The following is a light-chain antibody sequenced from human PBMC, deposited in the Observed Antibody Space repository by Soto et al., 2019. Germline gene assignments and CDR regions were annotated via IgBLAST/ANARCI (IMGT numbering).Light chain of an antibody. Sequence: EIVLTQSPGTLSLSPAERATLSCTASQSVTGSYLAWYQQKPGQAPRLLIYGASGRATGIPDRFSGSESGKDFTLTIARLAPEEFAMYYCQQYGGFPRTFGQGTKVE. CDR1: QSVTGSY. J-gene: IGKJ1*01. CDR3: QQYGGFPRT. V-gene: IGKV3-20*01. CDR2: GAS.